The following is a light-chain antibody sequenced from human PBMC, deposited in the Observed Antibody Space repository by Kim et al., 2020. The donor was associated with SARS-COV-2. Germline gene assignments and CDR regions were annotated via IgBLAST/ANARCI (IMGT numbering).Light chain of an antibody. CDR3: SSYTTDSGWV. V-gene: IGLV2-14*03. CDR1: TSDVGDNRY. CDR2: NVR. Sequence: GQSINIHCAGPTSDVGDNRYISWYQQLPGKAPILVIYNVRGRPSGVSNRFSGSKSGNTASLTISGLQAEDEADYFCSSYTTDSGWVFGGGTQLPVL. J-gene: IGLJ3*02.